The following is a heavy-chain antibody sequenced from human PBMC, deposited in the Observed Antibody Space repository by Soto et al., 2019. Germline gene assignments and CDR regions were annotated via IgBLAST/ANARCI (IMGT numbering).Heavy chain of an antibody. J-gene: IGHJ4*02. CDR2: INHSGST. CDR3: ASFARGCSGGSCYVFDY. D-gene: IGHD2-15*01. Sequence: SETLSLTCAVYGGSFSGYYWTWIRQPPGTGLEWIGEINHSGSTNYNPSLKSRVTISVDTSKNQFSLKLSSVTAADTAVYYCASFARGCSGGSCYVFDYWGQGTLVTVSS. V-gene: IGHV4-34*01. CDR1: GGSFSGYY.